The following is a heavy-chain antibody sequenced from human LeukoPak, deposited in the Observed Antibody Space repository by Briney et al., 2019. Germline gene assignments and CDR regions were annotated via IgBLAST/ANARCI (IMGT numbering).Heavy chain of an antibody. D-gene: IGHD6-19*01. V-gene: IGHV1-2*02. Sequence: GASVKVSRKASGYTFSGHYMHWVRQAPGQGLEWMGWISPNGADTDYAQRFQGRVTMTRDTSISTAYMELRRLRSDDTAVYYCARAAIAVAGDYHYHYMDVWGKGTTVTVSS. CDR1: GYTFSGHY. CDR3: ARAAIAVAGDYHYHYMDV. CDR2: ISPNGADT. J-gene: IGHJ6*03.